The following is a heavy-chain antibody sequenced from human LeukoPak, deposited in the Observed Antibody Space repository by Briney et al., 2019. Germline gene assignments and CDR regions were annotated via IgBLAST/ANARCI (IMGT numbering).Heavy chain of an antibody. J-gene: IGHJ4*02. CDR3: ATSYGGHGNVFDY. CDR2: VYYSGSA. Sequence: SETLSLTCTVSGDSISSSNYYWGWIRQPPGKGLEWIGNVYYSGSAFYNPSLKSRVTTSVDTSKNQFSLKLGSVTAADTAVYYCATSYGGHGNVFDYWGQGTLVTVSS. D-gene: IGHD4-23*01. CDR1: GDSISSSNYY. V-gene: IGHV4-39*01.